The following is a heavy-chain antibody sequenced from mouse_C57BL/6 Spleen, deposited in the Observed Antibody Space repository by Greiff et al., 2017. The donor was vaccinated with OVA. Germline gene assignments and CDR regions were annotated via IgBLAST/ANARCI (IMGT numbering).Heavy chain of an antibody. CDR3: ARGGVGAYFDY. CDR1: GYTFTDYY. V-gene: IGHV1-76*01. Sequence: VQLVESGAELVRPGASVKLSCKASGYTFTDYYINWVKQRPGQGLEWIARIYPGSGNTYYNEKFKGKATLTAEKSSSTAYMQLSSLTSEDSAVYFCARGGVGAYFDYWGQGTTLTVSS. J-gene: IGHJ2*01. CDR2: IYPGSGNT. D-gene: IGHD3-1*01.